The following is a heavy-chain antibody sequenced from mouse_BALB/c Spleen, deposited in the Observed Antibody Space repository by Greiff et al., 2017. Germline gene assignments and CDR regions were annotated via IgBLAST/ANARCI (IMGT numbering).Heavy chain of an antibody. CDR1: GYAFTSYN. V-gene: IGHV1S135*01. D-gene: IGHD2-4*01. Sequence: EVKLMESGPELVKPGASVKVSCKASGYAFTSYNMYWVKQSHGKSLEWIGYIDPYNGGTSYNQKFKGKATLTVDKSSSTAYMHLNSLTSEDSAVYYCARGGSTMITFYAMDYWGQGTSVTVSS. CDR3: ARGGSTMITFYAMDY. J-gene: IGHJ4*01. CDR2: IDPYNGGT.